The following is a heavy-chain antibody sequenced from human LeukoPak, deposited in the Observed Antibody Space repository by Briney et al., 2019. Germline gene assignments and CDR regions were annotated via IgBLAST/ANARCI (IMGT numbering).Heavy chain of an antibody. V-gene: IGHV3-21*01. CDR3: ARGHTAVTRHFDF. CDR1: GFTFSSYS. J-gene: IGHJ4*02. D-gene: IGHD4-17*01. Sequence: PGGSLRFSCAASGFTFSSYSMTWVPQAQGKGLEWVSIISSGSSAIFSADALKGRFTISRDDAKNLLYLDMNSLRAEDTAVYYCARGHTAVTRHFDFWGQGTLVTVSS. CDR2: ISSGSSAI.